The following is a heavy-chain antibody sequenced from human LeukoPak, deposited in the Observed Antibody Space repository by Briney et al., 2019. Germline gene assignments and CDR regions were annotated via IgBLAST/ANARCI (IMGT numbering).Heavy chain of an antibody. D-gene: IGHD4-17*01. CDR1: GFTFSSYS. CDR3: AKVHGDYIYFDY. J-gene: IGHJ4*02. V-gene: IGHV3-21*04. Sequence: GGSLRLSCAASGFTFSSYSMNWVRQAPGKGLEWVSSISSSSSYIYYADSVKGRFTISRDNAKNSLYLQMNSLRAEDTAVYYCAKVHGDYIYFDYWGQGTLVTVSS. CDR2: ISSSSSYI.